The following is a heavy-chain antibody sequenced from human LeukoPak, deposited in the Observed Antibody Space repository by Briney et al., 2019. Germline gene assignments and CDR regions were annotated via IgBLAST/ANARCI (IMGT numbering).Heavy chain of an antibody. J-gene: IGHJ4*02. V-gene: IGHV3-30*03. CDR3: ARGARGSGSHFDY. CDR2: ISYDGSNK. Sequence: GGSLRLSCAASGFTFSSYGMSWVRQAPGKGLEWVAVISYDGSNKYYADSVKGRFTISRDNSKNTLYLQMNSLRAEDTAVYYCARGARGSGSHFDYWGQGTLVTVSS. D-gene: IGHD6-19*01. CDR1: GFTFSSYG.